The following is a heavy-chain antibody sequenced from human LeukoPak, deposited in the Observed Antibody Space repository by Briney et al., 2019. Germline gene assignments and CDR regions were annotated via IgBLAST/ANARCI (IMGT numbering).Heavy chain of an antibody. CDR3: ARQPYSSSVLYFDY. D-gene: IGHD6-19*01. CDR1: GGSISSSSYY. J-gene: IGHJ4*02. CDR2: TNYSGST. V-gene: IGHV4-39*01. Sequence: PSETLSLTCTVSGGSISSSSYYWGWIRQPPGKGLEWIESTNYSGSTYYNPSLKSRVTISVDTSKNQFSLKLSSVTAADTAVYYCARQPYSSSVLYFDYWGQGTLVTVSS.